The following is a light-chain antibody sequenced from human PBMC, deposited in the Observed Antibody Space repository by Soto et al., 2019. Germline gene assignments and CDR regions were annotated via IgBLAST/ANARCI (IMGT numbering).Light chain of an antibody. CDR3: QQYGSSPPRT. J-gene: IGKJ1*01. Sequence: EIVLTQSPGTLSLSPWERATLSCRASQSVSSSYLAWYQQKPGLAPRLIIYDASTRATGIPDRFSGSGSGADFTLTISRLEPEDFAVYYCQQYGSSPPRTFGQGTKVDIK. V-gene: IGKV3D-20*01. CDR2: DAS. CDR1: QSVSSSY.